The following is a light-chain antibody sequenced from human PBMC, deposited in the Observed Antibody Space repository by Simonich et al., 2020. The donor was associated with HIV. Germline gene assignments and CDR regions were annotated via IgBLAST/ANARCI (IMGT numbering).Light chain of an antibody. V-gene: IGLV2-14*01. CDR3: SSYTSSSTLV. CDR2: DVS. Sequence: QSALTQPASVSGSPGQSITISCTGPSSDVGGYNYVSWYQQHPGKAPKLMIYDVSKRPSGVSNRFSGSKSGNTASLTISGLQAEDEADYYCSSYTSSSTLVFGGGTKRTVL. CDR1: SSDVGGYNY. J-gene: IGLJ2*01.